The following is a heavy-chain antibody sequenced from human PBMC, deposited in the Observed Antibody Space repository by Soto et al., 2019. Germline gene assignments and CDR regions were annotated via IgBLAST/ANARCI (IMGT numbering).Heavy chain of an antibody. CDR2: MYNTGST. J-gene: IGHJ6*02. CDR3: ARDLWGYCGTACYPLDV. V-gene: IGHV4-59*01. Sequence: QVQLQESGPGLVKPSETLSLTCTVSGGSISSYYWSWIRQPPGKGLEWIGYMYNTGSTVDNPSLKAQFTICVATSNIQFPPVLNAVTAADTAVYCCARDLWGYCGTACYPLDVWGQGTTVTVSS. CDR1: GGSISSYY. D-gene: IGHD2-21*02.